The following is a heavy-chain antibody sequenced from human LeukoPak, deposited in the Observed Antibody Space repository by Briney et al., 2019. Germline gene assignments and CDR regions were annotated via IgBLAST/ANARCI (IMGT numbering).Heavy chain of an antibody. D-gene: IGHD1/OR15-1a*01. V-gene: IGHV3-66*01. CDR2: IYSDGST. CDR3: AARPDSNRGPYDY. CDR1: GYTVREKP. J-gene: IGHJ4*02. Sequence: SGGSLRLFCAASGYTVREKPIIGVRRAAGKGLEWGSVIYSDGSTYYSESVKGRFYISRDNSKNTLYLQMNSLGAEDTAVYYCAARPDSNRGPYDYWGQGTLVTVSS.